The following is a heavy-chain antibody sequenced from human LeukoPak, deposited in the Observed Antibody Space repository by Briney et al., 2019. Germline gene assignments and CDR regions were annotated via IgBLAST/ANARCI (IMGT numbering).Heavy chain of an antibody. J-gene: IGHJ4*02. V-gene: IGHV3-48*01. CDR2: ISSSCSTI. Sequence: GGSLRLSCAASGFTFSSYSMIWVRQAPGKGLEWVSYISSSCSTIYYADSVKGRFTISRDNAKNSLYLQMNSLRAEDTAVYYCARAVGYCSSSICYRFDYWGQGTLVTVS. CDR1: GFTFSSYS. CDR3: ARAVGYCSSSICYRFDY. D-gene: IGHD2-2*01.